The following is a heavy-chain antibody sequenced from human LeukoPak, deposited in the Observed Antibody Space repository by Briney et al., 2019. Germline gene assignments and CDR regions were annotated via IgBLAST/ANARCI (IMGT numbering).Heavy chain of an antibody. D-gene: IGHD2-2*01. J-gene: IGHJ5*02. V-gene: IGHV3-23*01. Sequence: GGSLRLSCVASGFTFSSYAMSWLRQAPGKGLEWVSAISGSGGSTYYADSVKGRFTISRDNSKNTLYLQMNSLRAEDTAVYYCAKSIVVGARFDPWRQGTLVTVSS. CDR3: AKSIVVGARFDP. CDR2: ISGSGGST. CDR1: GFTFSSYA.